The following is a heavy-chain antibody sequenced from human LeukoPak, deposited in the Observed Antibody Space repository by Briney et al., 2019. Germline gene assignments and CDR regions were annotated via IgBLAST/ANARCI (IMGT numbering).Heavy chain of an antibody. D-gene: IGHD2-2*01. V-gene: IGHV3-11*04. J-gene: IGHJ5*02. Sequence: GGSLRLSCVGSGFTFSDYYMTWIRQAPGGGLEWLSCISSSGNKINLAESVKDRFTISRDNAKNSLSLEMSSLRAEDTAVYYCARGAYCRTISCYGVLNWFDTWGQGTLVTVSS. CDR1: GFTFSDYY. CDR3: ARGAYCRTISCYGVLNWFDT. CDR2: ISSSGNKI.